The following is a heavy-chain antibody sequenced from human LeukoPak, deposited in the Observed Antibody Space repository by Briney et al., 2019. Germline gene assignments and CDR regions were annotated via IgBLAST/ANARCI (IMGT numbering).Heavy chain of an antibody. CDR2: ISNSGGST. J-gene: IGHJ4*02. CDR1: GFTFSSYA. CDR3: AKETIGSFDY. D-gene: IGHD6-25*01. V-gene: IGHV3-23*01. Sequence: GGSLRLSCAASGFTFSSYAMNWVRQAPGKGLEWVSGISNSGGSTYYADSVKGRFTISRDNSKNTLYLQMNSLRAEDTAVYYCAKETIGSFDYWGQGTLVTVSS.